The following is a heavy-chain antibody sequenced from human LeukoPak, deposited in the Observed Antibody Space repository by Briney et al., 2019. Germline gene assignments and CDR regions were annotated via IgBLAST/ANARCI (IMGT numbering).Heavy chain of an antibody. J-gene: IGHJ6*03. CDR1: GYSFTGHY. Sequence: GASVKVSCKASGYSFTGHYMHWVRQAPGQGLEWMGWINTNTGNPTYAQGFTGRFVFSLDTSVSTAYLQISSLKAEDTAVYYCARSGGSGSHYARYYYYYMDVWGKGTTVTVSS. D-gene: IGHD3-10*01. V-gene: IGHV7-4-1*02. CDR3: ARSGGSGSHYARYYYYYMDV. CDR2: INTNTGNP.